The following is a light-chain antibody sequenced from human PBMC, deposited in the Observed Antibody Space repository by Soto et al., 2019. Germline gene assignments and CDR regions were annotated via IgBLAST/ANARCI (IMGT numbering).Light chain of an antibody. CDR1: QSFSSL. J-gene: IGKJ1*01. CDR2: KAS. V-gene: IGKV1-5*03. CDR3: QQYKTYWT. Sequence: DIQMTQSPSTLSASVGDRVTITCRASQSFSSLLSWFQQKPWKAPKLLIYKASSLQSGVSSSFSGGGSGTEFTLTISSLQHDDFATYYCQQYKTYWTFGPGTKVDIK.